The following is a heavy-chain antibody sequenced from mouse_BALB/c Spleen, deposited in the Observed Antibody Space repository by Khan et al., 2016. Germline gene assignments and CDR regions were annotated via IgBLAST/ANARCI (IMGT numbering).Heavy chain of an antibody. Sequence: QVQLQQSGAELARPGASVKLSCKASGYTFTSYWMQWVKQRPGQGLEWIGAIYPGDGDTRYTQKFKGKATLTADKSSSTAYMQLSSLASEDSAVYYCARGADGYYSLDYRGQGTSVTVSS. J-gene: IGHJ4*01. D-gene: IGHD2-3*01. CDR3: ARGADGYYSLDY. CDR2: IYPGDGDT. V-gene: IGHV1-87*01. CDR1: GYTFTSYW.